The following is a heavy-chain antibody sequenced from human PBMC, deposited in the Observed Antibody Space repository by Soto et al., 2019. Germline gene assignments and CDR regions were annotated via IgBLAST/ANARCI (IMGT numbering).Heavy chain of an antibody. CDR1: GFSLSTSGVG. D-gene: IGHD3-22*01. J-gene: IGHJ5*02. V-gene: IGHV2-5*02. CDR3: ALAEYVSSGYVWRRVVWFDP. CDR2: IYWDDDK. Sequence: SGPTLVNPTQTLTLTCTFSGFSLSTSGVGVGWIRQPPGKALEWLALIYWDDDKRYSPSLKSRLTITKDTSKNQVVLTMTNMDPVDTATYYCALAEYVSSGYVWRRVVWFDPWGQGTLVTVSS.